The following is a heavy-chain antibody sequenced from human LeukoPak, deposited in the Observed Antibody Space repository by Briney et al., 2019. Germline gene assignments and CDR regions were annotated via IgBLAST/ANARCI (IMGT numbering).Heavy chain of an antibody. D-gene: IGHD3-3*01. Sequence: GGSLRLSCAASGFTFSSYSMDWVRQAPGKGLEWVAVIWYDGSNKYYADSVKGRFTISRDNSKNTLYLQMNSLRAEDTAVYYCARDRVRDRYYYYGMDVWGQGTTVTVSS. CDR2: IWYDGSNK. J-gene: IGHJ6*02. CDR3: ARDRVRDRYYYYGMDV. V-gene: IGHV3-33*08. CDR1: GFTFSSYS.